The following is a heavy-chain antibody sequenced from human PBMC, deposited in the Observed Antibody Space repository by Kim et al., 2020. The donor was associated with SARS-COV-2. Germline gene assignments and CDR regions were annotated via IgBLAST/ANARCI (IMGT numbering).Heavy chain of an antibody. CDR1: GFTFSNYA. J-gene: IGHJ6*01. V-gene: IGHV3-23*01. D-gene: IGHD3-22*01. CDR3: AKESSSSYYLGNGLDV. CDR2: VGQNGAGR. Sequence: GGSLRLSCAASGFTFSNYAMSWVRQAPGKGLDWVSAVGQNGAGRSSADSVKGRLPISSANSRNTLSLQMNSLRAEDTAVYYCAKESSSSYYLGNGLDVWCRGPTVTVSS.